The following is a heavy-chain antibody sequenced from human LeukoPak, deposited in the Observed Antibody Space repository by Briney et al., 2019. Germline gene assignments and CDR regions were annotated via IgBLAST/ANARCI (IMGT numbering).Heavy chain of an antibody. D-gene: IGHD3-9*01. CDR1: GFTFDDYA. CDR3: ARDTSSYDILTPSFHYYMDV. Sequence: PAGGSLRLSCAASGFTFDDYAMHWVRQAPGKGLEWVSGISWNSGSIGYADSVKGRFTISRDNAKNSLYLQMNSLRAEDTAVYYCARDTSSYDILTPSFHYYMDVWGKGTTVTVSS. J-gene: IGHJ6*03. CDR2: ISWNSGSI. V-gene: IGHV3-9*01.